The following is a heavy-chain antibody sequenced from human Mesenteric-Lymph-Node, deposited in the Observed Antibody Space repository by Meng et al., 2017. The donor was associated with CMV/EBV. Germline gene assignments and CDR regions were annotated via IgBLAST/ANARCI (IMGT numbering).Heavy chain of an antibody. V-gene: IGHV3-NL1*01. Sequence: GESLKIFCAASGFTFSSYGMHWVRQPPGKGLEWVSVIYDDDSTYYADSVKGRFTISRDNSKNTLYLQMNSLRTEDTAVYYCARLIAVAGTWGQGTLVTVSS. D-gene: IGHD6-19*01. CDR3: ARLIAVAGT. CDR1: GFTFSSYG. CDR2: IYDDDST. J-gene: IGHJ5*02.